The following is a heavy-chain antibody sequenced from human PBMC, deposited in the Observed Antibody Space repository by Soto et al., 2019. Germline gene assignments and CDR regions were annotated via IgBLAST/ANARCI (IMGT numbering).Heavy chain of an antibody. Sequence: QVQLQESGPGLVKPSQTLSLTCTVSGDSISRGAYYWTWIRQHPVKGLEWIGYIPNSGRTNYNPSPKSRLTISLDSSENQCSLGLTPVTAADTAMSYCARARQYYDCELAPWGQGTLVTVSS. CDR2: IPNSGRT. CDR3: ARARQYYDCELAP. D-gene: IGHD3-22*01. J-gene: IGHJ5*02. V-gene: IGHV4-31*03. CDR1: GDSISRGAYY.